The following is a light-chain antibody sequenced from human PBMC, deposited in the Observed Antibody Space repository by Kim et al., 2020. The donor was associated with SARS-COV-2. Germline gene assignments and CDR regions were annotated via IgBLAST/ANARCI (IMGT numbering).Light chain of an antibody. CDR1: QYITRR. Sequence: ASVGDRVTITCRASQYITRRLAWYQQKPGKAPKVLISKASTLESGVPSTFSGSGSGTDFTLTISSLQPDDFATYYCQQYDTYPWTFGQETKVDIK. J-gene: IGKJ1*01. CDR2: KAS. V-gene: IGKV1-5*03. CDR3: QQYDTYPWT.